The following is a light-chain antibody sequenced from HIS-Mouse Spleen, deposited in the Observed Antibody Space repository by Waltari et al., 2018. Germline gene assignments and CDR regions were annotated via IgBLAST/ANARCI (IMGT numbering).Light chain of an antibody. CDR1: QGIRSY. V-gene: IGKV1-9*01. Sequence: EIQLTQSPSFLSASVGDSVTITCRASQGIRSYLAWYQQKPGKAPKLLIYAASTLQSGVPSRFSGSGSGTEFTLTISSLQPEDFATYYCQQLNSYPPTFGQGTKVEIK. CDR3: QQLNSYPPT. CDR2: AAS. J-gene: IGKJ1*01.